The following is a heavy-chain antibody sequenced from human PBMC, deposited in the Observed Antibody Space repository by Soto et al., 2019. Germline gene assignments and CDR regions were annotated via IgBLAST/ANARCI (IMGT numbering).Heavy chain of an antibody. CDR1: GSSFRTYA. CDR3: AKGAVAGTPTSYYYYGMDV. J-gene: IGHJ6*02. Sequence: QVQLLQSGTEVKKPGSSVRVSCEASGSSFRTYAISWVRQAPGQGLEWMGEVIPIFGSVNYAQKFQDRVTRSAVESTPTVYMDLKSLRSNDTGVYYCAKGAVAGTPTSYYYYGMDVWGQGTTVTVSS. V-gene: IGHV1-69*12. CDR2: VIPIFGSV. D-gene: IGHD6-19*01.